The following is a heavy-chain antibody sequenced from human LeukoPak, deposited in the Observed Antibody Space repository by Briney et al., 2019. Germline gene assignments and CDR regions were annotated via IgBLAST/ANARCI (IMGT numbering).Heavy chain of an antibody. J-gene: IGHJ6*04. Sequence: GGSLRLSCAASGFTFSSYEMNWVRQAPGKGLEWVSYISSSGSTIYYADSVKGRFTISRDNAKNSLYLQMNSLRAEDTAVYYCGRDVVRGVYGMDVWGKGTTVTVSS. V-gene: IGHV3-48*03. CDR1: GFTFSSYE. D-gene: IGHD3-10*01. CDR2: ISSSGSTI. CDR3: GRDVVRGVYGMDV.